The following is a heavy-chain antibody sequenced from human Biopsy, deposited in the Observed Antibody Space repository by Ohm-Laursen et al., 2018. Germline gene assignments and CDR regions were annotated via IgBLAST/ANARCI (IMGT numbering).Heavy chain of an antibody. CDR2: INHSGST. CDR1: GGSFSGYY. D-gene: IGHD6-19*01. CDR3: ARGRLRAVARFDY. V-gene: IGHV4-34*01. Sequence: QTLSLTCAVYGGSFSGYYWSWIRQPPGKGLEWIGEINHSGSTNYNPSLKSRVTISVDTSKNQFSPKLSSVTAADTAVYYCARGRLRAVARFDYWGQGTLVTVSS. J-gene: IGHJ4*02.